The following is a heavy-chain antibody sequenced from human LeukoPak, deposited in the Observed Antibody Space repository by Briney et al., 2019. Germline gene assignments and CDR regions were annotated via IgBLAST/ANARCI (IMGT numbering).Heavy chain of an antibody. D-gene: IGHD3-10*02. CDR1: GFTFDNYA. Sequence: GGSLRLSCAASGFTFDNYAMHWVRQAPGKGLEWVSSISWNSGTIGYADSVKGRFTISRDNAKNSLYLQMNSLRAEDTAVYYCAELGITMIGGVWGKGTTVTISS. V-gene: IGHV3-9*01. J-gene: IGHJ6*04. CDR2: ISWNSGTI. CDR3: AELGITMIGGV.